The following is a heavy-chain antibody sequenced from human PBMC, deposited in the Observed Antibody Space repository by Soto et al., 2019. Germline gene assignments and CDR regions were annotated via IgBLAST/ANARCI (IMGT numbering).Heavy chain of an antibody. Sequence: GGSLRLSCAASGFTFSSYSMNWVRQAPGKGLEWVSSISSSSSYIYYADSVKGRFTISRDNAKNSLYLQMNSLRAEDTAVYYCARDALNWNDFQLPATKTSYGMDVWGQGTTVTASS. D-gene: IGHD1-1*01. V-gene: IGHV3-21*01. J-gene: IGHJ6*01. CDR3: ARDALNWNDFQLPATKTSYGMDV. CDR1: GFTFSSYS. CDR2: ISSSSSYI.